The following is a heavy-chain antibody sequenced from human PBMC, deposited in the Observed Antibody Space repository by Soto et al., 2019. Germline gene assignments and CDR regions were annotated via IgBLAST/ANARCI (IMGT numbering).Heavy chain of an antibody. D-gene: IGHD2-15*01. CDR2: ISAYNGNT. V-gene: IGHV1-18*01. Sequence: QVQLVQSGAEVKKPGASVKVSCKASGYTFTTYGISWVRQAPGQGLEWMGWISAYNGNTNYAQKLQGRVTMTTYTTTSTAYMELRSLRSDDPAVYFCARDHVYCSGVTCYTRYWGQGTRVTVSS. J-gene: IGHJ4*02. CDR1: GYTFTTYG. CDR3: ARDHVYCSGVTCYTRY.